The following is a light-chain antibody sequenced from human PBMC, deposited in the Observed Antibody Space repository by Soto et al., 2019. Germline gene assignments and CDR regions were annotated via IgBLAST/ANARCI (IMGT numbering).Light chain of an antibody. J-gene: IGKJ1*01. Sequence: IQMTQSPSTLSASIGDRVAITCRASQNIGIWLAWYQQRPGKAPRFLIYKASTLESGVPSRFSGSGSGTEFTLTISSLQPDDFATYYCQQYNDYSWTFGQGTKVEIK. CDR1: QNIGIW. V-gene: IGKV1-5*03. CDR3: QQYNDYSWT. CDR2: KAS.